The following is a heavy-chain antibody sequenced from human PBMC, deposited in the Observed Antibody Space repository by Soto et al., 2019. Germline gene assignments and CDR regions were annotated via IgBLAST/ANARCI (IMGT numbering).Heavy chain of an antibody. CDR1: GYTLTELS. CDR2: FDPEDGET. J-gene: IGHJ1*01. CDR3: ATGRSNLGYCSGGSCYGYFQH. Sequence: ASVKVSCKVSGYTLTELSMHWVRQAPGKGLEWMGGFDPEDGETIYAQKFQGRVTMTEDTSTDTAYMELSSLRSEDTAVYYCATGRSNLGYCSGGSCYGYFQHWGQDTLVTVSS. V-gene: IGHV1-24*01. D-gene: IGHD2-15*01.